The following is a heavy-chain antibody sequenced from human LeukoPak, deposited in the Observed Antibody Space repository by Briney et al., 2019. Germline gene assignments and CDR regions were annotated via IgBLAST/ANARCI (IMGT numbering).Heavy chain of an antibody. V-gene: IGHV1-69*05. J-gene: IGHJ6*03. CDR1: GGTFSSYA. CDR3: ARDRLAAAGNRGYYYYYMDV. D-gene: IGHD6-13*01. Sequence: SVKVSCKASGGTFSSYAISWVRQAPGQGLEWMGGIIPILGAANYAQKFQGRVTITTDESTSTAYMELSSLRSEDTAVYYCARDRLAAAGNRGYYYYYMDVWGKGTTVTVSS. CDR2: IIPILGAA.